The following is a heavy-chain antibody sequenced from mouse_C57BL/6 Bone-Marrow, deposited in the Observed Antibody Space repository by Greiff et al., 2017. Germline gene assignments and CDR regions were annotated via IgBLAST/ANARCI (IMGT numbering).Heavy chain of an antibody. J-gene: IGHJ1*03. CDR1: GYTFTSYW. D-gene: IGHD3-3*01. CDR2: IDPSDSST. V-gene: IGHV1-69*01. CDR3: AREGDFYWYFDV. Sequence: QVQLQQPGAELVMPGASVKLSCKASGYTFTSYWMHWVKQRPGQGLEWIGEIDPSDSSTHYNQKFKGKSTLTVDKSSSTAYMQLSSLTSEDSAVYYCAREGDFYWYFDVWGTGTTVTVSS.